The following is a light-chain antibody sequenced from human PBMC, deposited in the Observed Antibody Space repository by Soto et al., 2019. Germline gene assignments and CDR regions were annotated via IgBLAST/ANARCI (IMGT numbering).Light chain of an antibody. J-gene: IGKJ1*01. V-gene: IGKV1-9*01. CDR3: QHPKCA. CDR1: QAISFY. Sequence: ILLTQSPSSLSASVGDRVTITCRACQAISFYVAWYQQRPGRAPQLLIYAASALQTGVPSRFSGSGSVTDFTLTITNLHPEDSGTYYCQHPKCACGQGTTLEI. CDR2: AAS.